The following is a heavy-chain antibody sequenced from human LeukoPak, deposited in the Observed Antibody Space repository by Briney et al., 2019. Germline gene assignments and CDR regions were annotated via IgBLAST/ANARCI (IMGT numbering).Heavy chain of an antibody. Sequence: SETLSLTCTVSGGSISSGSYYWSWIRQPAGKGLEWIGRIYTSGSTNYNPSLKSRVTISVDTSKNQFSLKLSSVTAADTAVCYCASVGTRHKHFDYWGQGTLVTVSS. V-gene: IGHV4-61*02. CDR1: GGSISSGSYY. J-gene: IGHJ4*02. CDR2: IYTSGST. D-gene: IGHD7-27*01. CDR3: ASVGTRHKHFDY.